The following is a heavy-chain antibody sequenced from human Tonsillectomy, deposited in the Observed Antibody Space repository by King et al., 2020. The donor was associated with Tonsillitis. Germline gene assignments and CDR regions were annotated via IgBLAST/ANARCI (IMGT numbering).Heavy chain of an antibody. CDR2: IGGIGATT. CDR3: AKVGSSWFAEYFHH. D-gene: IGHD6-13*01. J-gene: IGHJ1*01. CDR1: VFTFSSYT. V-gene: IGHV3-23*04. Sequence: VQLVESGGGLVQPGGSLRLSCAASVFTFSSYTMTWVRQAPGKGLEWVSSIGGIGATTYFADSVNGRFTISRDNSKNTLSLQMSSLRAEDTAIYYCAKVGSSWFAEYFHHWGQGTLVTVSS.